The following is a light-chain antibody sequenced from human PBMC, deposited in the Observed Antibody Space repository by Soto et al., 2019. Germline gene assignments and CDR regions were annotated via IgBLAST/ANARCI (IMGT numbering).Light chain of an antibody. J-gene: IGKJ3*01. CDR1: QGISSH. Sequence: DIQLTQSPSFLSASVGDRVTITCRASQGISSHLAWYQQKPGKAPQLLISAASTLQIGVPSRFSGSGSGTEFTLTISSLQHEDFATYYCQHLNSYPIFTFGPGTKVDMK. CDR3: QHLNSYPIFT. CDR2: AAS. V-gene: IGKV1-9*01.